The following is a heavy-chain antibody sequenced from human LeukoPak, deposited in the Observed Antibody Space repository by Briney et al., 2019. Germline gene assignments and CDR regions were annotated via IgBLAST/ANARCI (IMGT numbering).Heavy chain of an antibody. J-gene: IGHJ4*02. CDR2: IYYSGST. V-gene: IGHV4-31*03. Sequence: SQTLSLTCTVSGGSISSGGYYWSWIRQHPGKGLEWIGYIYYSGSTYYNPSLKSRVTISVDTSKNQFSLKLSSVTAADTAVYYCARGGSAAAGLDYWGQGTLVTVSS. CDR3: ARGGSAAAGLDY. D-gene: IGHD6-13*01. CDR1: GGSISSGGYY.